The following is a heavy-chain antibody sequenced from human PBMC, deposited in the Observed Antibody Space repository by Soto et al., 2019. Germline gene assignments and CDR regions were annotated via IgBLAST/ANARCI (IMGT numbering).Heavy chain of an antibody. CDR1: GGSFSGYY. CDR3: ARAVVSLEWFHDY. V-gene: IGHV4-59*01. Sequence: SETLSLTCAVYGGSFSGYYWSWIRQPPGKGLEWIGYIYYGGSTNYNPSLKSRVTISVDTSKNQFSLKLSSVTAADTAVYYCARAVVSLEWFHDYWGQGTLVTVSS. J-gene: IGHJ4*02. CDR2: IYYGGST. D-gene: IGHD3-3*01.